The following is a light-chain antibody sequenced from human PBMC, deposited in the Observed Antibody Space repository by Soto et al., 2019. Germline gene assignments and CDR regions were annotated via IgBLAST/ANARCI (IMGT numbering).Light chain of an antibody. V-gene: IGLV1-40*01. CDR1: SSNIGAAYD. Sequence: QSVLTQPHSMSGAPGQRVTISCTGSSSNIGAAYDVHWYQHLPGTAPKLLIYGNTNRPSGVPDRFSGSKSGTSASLAITGLQAEDEADYYCQSHDSSLNSWVFGGGTKLTVL. CDR2: GNT. CDR3: QSHDSSLNSWV. J-gene: IGLJ3*02.